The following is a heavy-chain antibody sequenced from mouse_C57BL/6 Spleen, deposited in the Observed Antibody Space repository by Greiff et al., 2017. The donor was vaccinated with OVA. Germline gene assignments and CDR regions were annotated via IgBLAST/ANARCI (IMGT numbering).Heavy chain of an antibody. CDR2: FDPSDSYT. Sequence: QVQLQQPGAELVKPGASVKLSCKASGYTFTSYWMQWVKQRPGQGLEWIGEFDPSDSYTNYNQKFKGKATLTVDTSSSTAYMQLSSLTSEDSAVYYCARSTTVEWYFDVWGTGTTVTVSS. D-gene: IGHD1-1*01. V-gene: IGHV1-50*01. J-gene: IGHJ1*03. CDR3: ARSTTVEWYFDV. CDR1: GYTFTSYW.